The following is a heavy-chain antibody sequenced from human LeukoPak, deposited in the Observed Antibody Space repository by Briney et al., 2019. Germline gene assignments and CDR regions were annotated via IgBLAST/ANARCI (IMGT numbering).Heavy chain of an antibody. J-gene: IGHJ4*02. D-gene: IGHD3-22*01. CDR1: GGSISSYY. CDR2: TYYSGST. Sequence: TSETLSLTCTVSGGSISSYYWSWIRQPPGKGLEWIGYTYYSGSTNYNPSLKSRVTISVDTSKNQFSLKLSSVTAADTAVYYCARRAPSSGYYDYFDYWGQGTLVTVSS. V-gene: IGHV4-59*08. CDR3: ARRAPSSGYYDYFDY.